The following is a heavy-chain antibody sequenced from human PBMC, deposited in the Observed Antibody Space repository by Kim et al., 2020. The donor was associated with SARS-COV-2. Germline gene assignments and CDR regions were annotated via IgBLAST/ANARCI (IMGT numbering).Heavy chain of an antibody. J-gene: IGHJ4*02. V-gene: IGHV3-11*06. Sequence: GRFTISRDNAKNSLYLQMNSLGAEDTAVYYCARSLGRGYSYGDMGHADDYWGQGTLVTVSS. D-gene: IGHD5-18*01. CDR3: ARSLGRGYSYGDMGHADDY.